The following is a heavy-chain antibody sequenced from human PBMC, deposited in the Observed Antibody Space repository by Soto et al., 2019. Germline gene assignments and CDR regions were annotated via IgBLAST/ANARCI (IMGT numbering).Heavy chain of an antibody. J-gene: IGHJ3*02. D-gene: IGHD6-19*01. V-gene: IGHV3-21*01. Sequence: GGSLRLSCAASGFTFRSFTMNWVRQAPGKGLEWVSTISSNSAYIYYTDALRGRFTISRDNAKNSLHLQMNSLRAEDTAVYYCTRGSTGRQWLAQTSAFDIWGQGTMVTVSS. CDR2: ISSNSAYI. CDR3: TRGSTGRQWLAQTSAFDI. CDR1: GFTFRSFT.